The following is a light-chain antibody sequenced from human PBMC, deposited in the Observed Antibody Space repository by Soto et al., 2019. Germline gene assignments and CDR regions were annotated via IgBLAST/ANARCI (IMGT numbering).Light chain of an antibody. V-gene: IGKV3-15*01. CDR3: QQYNSCPLT. CDR2: GAS. Sequence: EIVMTQSPATLSLSPGDRVTLSCRASQSARSNSAWYKQKPGQTPRLLIYGASTRANGIPARFSGSGVETEVTLTSSSLKSEDFAIYYCQQYNSCPLTCGGGTKVEIK. J-gene: IGKJ4*01. CDR1: QSARSN.